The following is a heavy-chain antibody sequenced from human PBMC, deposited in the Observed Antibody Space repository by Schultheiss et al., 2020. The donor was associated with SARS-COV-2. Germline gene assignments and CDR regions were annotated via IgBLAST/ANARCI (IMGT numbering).Heavy chain of an antibody. J-gene: IGHJ1*01. CDR1: GFTFSSYD. V-gene: IGHV3-13*01. Sequence: GGSLRLSCAASGFTFSSYDMHWVRQATGKGLEWVSAIGTAGDTYYPGSVKGRFTISRENAKNSLYLQMNSLRAEDTAVYYCARGAGRGASTVISWWGQGTLVTVSS. CDR2: IGTAGDT. CDR3: ARGAGRGASTVISW. D-gene: IGHD1-1*01.